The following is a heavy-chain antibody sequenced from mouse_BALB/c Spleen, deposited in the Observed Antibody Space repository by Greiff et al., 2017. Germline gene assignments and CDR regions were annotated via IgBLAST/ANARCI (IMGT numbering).Heavy chain of an antibody. D-gene: IGHD4-1*01. CDR2: ISYSGST. CDR1: GYSITSDYA. Sequence: VQLKESGPGLVKPSQSLSLTCTVTGYSITSDYAWNWIRQFPGNKLEWMGYISYSGSTSYNPSLKSRISITRDTSKNQFFLQLNSVTTEDTATYYCERPNWDGAMDYWGQGTSVTVSS. J-gene: IGHJ4*01. CDR3: ERPNWDGAMDY. V-gene: IGHV3-2*02.